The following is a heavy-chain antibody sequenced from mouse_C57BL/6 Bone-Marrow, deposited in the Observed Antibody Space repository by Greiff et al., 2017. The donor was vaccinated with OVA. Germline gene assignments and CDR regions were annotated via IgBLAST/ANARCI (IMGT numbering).Heavy chain of an antibody. Sequence: QVQLKQSGAELVRPGTSVKVSCKASGYAFTNYLIEWVKQRPGQGLEWIGVINPGGGGTNYHEKFKGQATLPADKSSSTAYMQLSSLTSEDSAFYFCARNYYGIKFAYWGQGTLVTFSA. CDR1: GYAFTNYL. D-gene: IGHD1-1*01. CDR2: INPGGGGT. J-gene: IGHJ3*01. CDR3: ARNYYGIKFAY. V-gene: IGHV1-54*01.